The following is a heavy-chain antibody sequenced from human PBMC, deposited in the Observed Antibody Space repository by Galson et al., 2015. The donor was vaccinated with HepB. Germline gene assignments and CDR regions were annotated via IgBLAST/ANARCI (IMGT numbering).Heavy chain of an antibody. Sequence: SLRLSCAASGFTFSTYTMHWVRQAPGKGLEWVAVISYDVSTNYYADSVKGRFTISRDNSKNTLYLQINSLRAEDTAVYYCARDYGLDYWGQGTLVTVSS. CDR1: GFTFSTYT. CDR3: ARDYGLDY. V-gene: IGHV3-30*04. D-gene: IGHD3-10*01. CDR2: ISYDVSTN. J-gene: IGHJ4*02.